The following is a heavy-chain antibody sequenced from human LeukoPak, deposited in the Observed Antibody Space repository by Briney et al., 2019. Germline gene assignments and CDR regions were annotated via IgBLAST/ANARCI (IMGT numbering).Heavy chain of an antibody. CDR2: ISAYNGNT. D-gene: IGHD6-19*01. CDR3: ARDPRSGWLDSYYYGMDV. CDR1: GYTFISYG. J-gene: IGHJ6*02. Sequence: AAVKVSCKASGYTFISYGISWVRQAPGQVLDWMGWISAYNGNTNYAQKLQGRVTMTTDTSTSTAYMELRSLRSDDTAVYYCARDPRSGWLDSYYYGMDVWGQGTTVTVSS. V-gene: IGHV1-18*01.